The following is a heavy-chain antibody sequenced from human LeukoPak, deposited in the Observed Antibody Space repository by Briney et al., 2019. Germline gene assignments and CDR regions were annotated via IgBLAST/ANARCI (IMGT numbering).Heavy chain of an antibody. Sequence: SETLSLTCTVSGGSISSYYWSWIRQPAGKGLEWIGRIYTSGSTNYNPSLKSRVTMSVDTSKNQFSLKLSSVTAADTAVYYCARAKASSSSPSFYYYYYMDVWGKGTTVTVSS. J-gene: IGHJ6*03. CDR3: ARAKASSSSPSFYYYYYMDV. V-gene: IGHV4-4*07. CDR2: IYTSGST. D-gene: IGHD6-6*01. CDR1: GGSISSYY.